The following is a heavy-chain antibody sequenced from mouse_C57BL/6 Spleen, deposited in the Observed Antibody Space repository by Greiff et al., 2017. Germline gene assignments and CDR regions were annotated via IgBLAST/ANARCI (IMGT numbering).Heavy chain of an antibody. CDR2: IYPGDGDT. D-gene: IGHD2-1*01. CDR1: GYAFSSSW. J-gene: IGHJ2*01. V-gene: IGHV1-82*01. CDR3: ARPEGNYYYFDY. Sequence: QVQLKESGPELVKPGASVKISCKASGYAFSSSWMNWVKQRPGKGLEWIGRIYPGDGDTNYNGKFKGKATLTADKSSSTAYMQLSSLTSEDSAVYVGARPEGNYYYFDYWGQGTTLTVSS.